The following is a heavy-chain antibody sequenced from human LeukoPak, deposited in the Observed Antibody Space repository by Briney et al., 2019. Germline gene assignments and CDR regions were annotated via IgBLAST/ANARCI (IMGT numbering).Heavy chain of an antibody. CDR3: ARDVGYCSSTSCYGWFDP. J-gene: IGHJ5*02. V-gene: IGHV3-48*04. CDR1: GFTFSSYS. CDR2: ISSSSSTI. Sequence: GGSLRLSCAASGFTFSSYSVNWVRQAPGKGLEWVSYISSSSSTIYYADSVKGRFTISRDNAKNSLYLQMNSLRAEDTAVYYCARDVGYCSSTSCYGWFDPWGQGTLVTVSS. D-gene: IGHD2-2*01.